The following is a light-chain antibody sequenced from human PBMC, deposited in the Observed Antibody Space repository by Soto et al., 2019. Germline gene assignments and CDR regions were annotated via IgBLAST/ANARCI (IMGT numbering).Light chain of an antibody. V-gene: IGLV1-44*01. Sequence: QSALTQPPSASGTPGQRVTISCSGSSFNIGRNPVNWYQQSPGTAPKLLIYTNDQRPSGVPDRFSGSKSGTSASLAISGLQSEDEADYYCAAWDDSLNGWVFGGGTKLTVL. CDR3: AAWDDSLNGWV. J-gene: IGLJ3*02. CDR2: TND. CDR1: SFNIGRNP.